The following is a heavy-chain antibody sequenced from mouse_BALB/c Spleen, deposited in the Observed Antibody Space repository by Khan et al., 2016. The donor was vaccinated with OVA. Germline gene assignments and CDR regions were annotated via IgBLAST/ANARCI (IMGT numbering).Heavy chain of an antibody. CDR2: INPDSSTI. Sequence: EVQLQESGGGLVQPGGSLKLSCAASGFDFSRYWMSWVRQAPGKGLEWIGEINPDSSTINYTPSLKDKFIISRDNAKNTLYLRMSKVSSEDTALYYCARCGYYGLLLYWGQGTLVTVSA. D-gene: IGHD2-3*01. V-gene: IGHV4-1*02. J-gene: IGHJ3*01. CDR3: ARCGYYGLLLY. CDR1: GFDFSRYW.